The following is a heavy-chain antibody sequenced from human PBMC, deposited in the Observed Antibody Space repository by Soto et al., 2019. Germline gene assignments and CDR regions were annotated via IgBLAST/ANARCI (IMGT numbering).Heavy chain of an antibody. D-gene: IGHD6-13*01. CDR3: ARLSPARFIAAAVAFDY. Sequence: QVQLVESGGGVVQPGRSLRLSCAASGFTFSSYAMHWVRQAPGKGLEWVAVISYDGSNKYYADSVKGRFTISRDNSKNTLYLQMNSLRAEDTAVYYCARLSPARFIAAAVAFDYWGQGTLVTVSS. V-gene: IGHV3-30-3*01. CDR2: ISYDGSNK. CDR1: GFTFSSYA. J-gene: IGHJ4*02.